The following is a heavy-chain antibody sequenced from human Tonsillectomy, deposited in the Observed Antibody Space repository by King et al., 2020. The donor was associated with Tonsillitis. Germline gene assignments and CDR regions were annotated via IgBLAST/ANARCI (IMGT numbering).Heavy chain of an antibody. CDR2: INPSGGST. J-gene: IGHJ4*02. CDR1: GYTFTSYY. V-gene: IGHV1-46*01. Sequence: QLVQSGAEVKKPGASVKVSCKASGYTFTSYYIHWVRQAPGQGLEWMGIINPSGGSTSYAQKFQGRVTMTRDTSTSTVYMELSSLKSADTAVYYCARGLVGGNSRSAFGYWGQGTLVTVSS. CDR3: ARGLVGGNSRSAFGY. D-gene: IGHD4-23*01.